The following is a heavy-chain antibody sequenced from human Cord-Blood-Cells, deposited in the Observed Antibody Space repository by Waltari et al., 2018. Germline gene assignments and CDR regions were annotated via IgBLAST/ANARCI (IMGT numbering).Heavy chain of an antibody. J-gene: IGHJ4*02. CDR1: GGSFSGSY. D-gene: IGHD3-10*01. V-gene: IGHV4-34*01. CDR2: INHSGST. CDR3: ARHRKRVRGVIDY. Sequence: QVQLQQWGAGLLKPSEPLSLTRAVYGGSFSGSYWSWIRQPPGQGLVWIGEINHSGSTNYNPSLKSRVTISVDTSKNQFSLKLSSVTAADTAVYYCARHRKRVRGVIDYWGQGTLVTVSS.